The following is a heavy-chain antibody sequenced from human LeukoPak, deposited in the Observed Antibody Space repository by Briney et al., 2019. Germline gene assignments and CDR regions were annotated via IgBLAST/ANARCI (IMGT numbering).Heavy chain of an antibody. CDR2: IYYSGST. Sequence: SETLSLTCTVSGGSISSGDYYWSWIRQPPGKGLEWIGYIYYSGSTYYNPSLKSRVTISVDTSKNQFSLKLSSVTAADTAVYYCARASSIVVVVAHAFDIWGRGTMVTVSS. CDR3: ARASSIVVVVAHAFDI. V-gene: IGHV4-30-4*08. J-gene: IGHJ3*02. CDR1: GGSISSGDYY. D-gene: IGHD2-15*01.